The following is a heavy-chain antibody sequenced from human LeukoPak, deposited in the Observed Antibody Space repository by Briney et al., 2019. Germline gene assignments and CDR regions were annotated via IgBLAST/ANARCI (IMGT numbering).Heavy chain of an antibody. Sequence: ASVKVSCKASGYTFTGYYMHWVRQAPGQGLEWMGWINPNSGGTNYAQKFQGRVTITADKSTRTAYMELSSLRSEDTAVYYCARSGDYCDSSDFYGGYNWFDPWGQGTLVTVPS. CDR1: GYTFTGYY. CDR3: ARSGDYCDSSDFYGGYNWFDP. J-gene: IGHJ5*02. V-gene: IGHV1-2*02. CDR2: INPNSGGT. D-gene: IGHD3-22*01.